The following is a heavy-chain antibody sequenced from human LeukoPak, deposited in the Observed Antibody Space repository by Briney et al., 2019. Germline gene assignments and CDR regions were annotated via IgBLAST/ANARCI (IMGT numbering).Heavy chain of an antibody. CDR1: GGSISSSNW. J-gene: IGHJ2*01. Sequence: SETLSLTCAVSGGSISSSNWWSWVRQPPGKGLEWIGYIYYSGSTNYNPSLKSRVTISVDTSKNQFSLKLSSVTAADTAVYYCASYNLPVEMATIPGFQRYWYFDLWGRGTLVTVSS. V-gene: IGHV4-4*02. CDR3: ASYNLPVEMATIPGFQRYWYFDL. D-gene: IGHD5-24*01. CDR2: IYYSGST.